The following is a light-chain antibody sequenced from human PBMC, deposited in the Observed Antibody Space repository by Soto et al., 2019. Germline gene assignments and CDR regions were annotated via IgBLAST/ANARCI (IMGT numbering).Light chain of an antibody. Sequence: IVMTQSPATLAVAPGERANLSCRASQSVSSNLAWYQQKPGQAPRLLIYGASTRATGIPARFSGSGSGTDFTLTISRLEPEDFAVYFCQRHGSSPLITFGQGTRLEIK. CDR1: QSVSSN. J-gene: IGKJ5*01. CDR3: QRHGSSPLIT. V-gene: IGKV3-15*01. CDR2: GAS.